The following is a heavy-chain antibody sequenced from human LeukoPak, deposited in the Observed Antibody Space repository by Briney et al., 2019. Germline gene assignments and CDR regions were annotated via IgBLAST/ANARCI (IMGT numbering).Heavy chain of an antibody. V-gene: IGHV4-31*03. J-gene: IGHJ4*02. D-gene: IGHD3-22*01. Sequence: SQTLSLTCTVSGGSISSGGYYWSWIRQHPGKGLEWIGYIYYSGSTYYNPSLKSRVTISVDTSKNQFSLKLSSVIAADTAVYHCARGTYDYYFDYWGQGTLVTVSS. CDR2: IYYSGST. CDR1: GGSISSGGYY. CDR3: ARGTYDYYFDY.